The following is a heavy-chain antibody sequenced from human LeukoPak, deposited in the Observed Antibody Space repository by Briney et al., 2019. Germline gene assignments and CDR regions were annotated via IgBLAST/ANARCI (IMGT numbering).Heavy chain of an antibody. CDR3: AKDRAVYNQLYDDF. Sequence: GGSLRLSCAASGYTFINYAMSWVRQAPGKGLEWVSAVRGSDNNTYYADSVMGRFTISRDNSRSTLYLQLNSLRAEDTAKYFSAKDRAVYNQLYDDFWGQGTLVTVSS. D-gene: IGHD3-3*01. J-gene: IGHJ4*02. CDR2: VRGSDNNT. CDR1: GYTFINYA. V-gene: IGHV3-23*01.